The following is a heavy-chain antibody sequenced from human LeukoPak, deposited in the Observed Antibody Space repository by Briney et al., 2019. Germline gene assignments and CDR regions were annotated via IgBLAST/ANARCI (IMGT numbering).Heavy chain of an antibody. J-gene: IGHJ4*02. Sequence: GRSLRLSCAASGFTFSSSGMHWVRQAPGKGLEWVSTVSHDGSNRYYGDSVKGRFIISRDDSRNTLYLQMNSLRTEDTAVYFCAKDTPSPNSGFYHYWGQGTLSPSPQ. CDR3: AKDTPSPNSGFYHY. V-gene: IGHV3-30*18. D-gene: IGHD1-26*01. CDR1: GFTFSSSG. CDR2: VSHDGSNR.